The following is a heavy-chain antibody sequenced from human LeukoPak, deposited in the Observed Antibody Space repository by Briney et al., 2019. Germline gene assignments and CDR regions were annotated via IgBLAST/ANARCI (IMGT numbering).Heavy chain of an antibody. CDR2: IRYDGSNK. Sequence: GGSLRLSCAASGFTFSSYGMHWVRQAPGKGLEWVAFIRYDGSNKYYADSVKGRFTISRDNSKNTLYLQMNSLRAEDTAVYYCARDGEGYYYGSGSYRAIGGRLDYWGQGTLVTVSS. CDR3: ARDGEGYYYGSGSYRAIGGRLDY. V-gene: IGHV3-30*02. D-gene: IGHD3-10*01. CDR1: GFTFSSYG. J-gene: IGHJ4*02.